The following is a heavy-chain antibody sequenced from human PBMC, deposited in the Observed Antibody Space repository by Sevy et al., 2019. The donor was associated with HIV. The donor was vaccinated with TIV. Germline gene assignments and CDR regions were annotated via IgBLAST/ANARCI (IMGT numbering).Heavy chain of an antibody. Sequence: PETLSLTCTVSGGSISSYYWSWIRQPPGNGLEWIGYIYYSGSTNYNPSLKSRVTISVDTSKNQFSLKLSSVTAADTAVYYCARVGYYGSGSYYTFDYSGQGTLVTVSS. D-gene: IGHD3-10*01. V-gene: IGHV4-59*01. CDR2: IYYSGST. CDR1: GGSISSYY. CDR3: ARVGYYGSGSYYTFDY. J-gene: IGHJ4*02.